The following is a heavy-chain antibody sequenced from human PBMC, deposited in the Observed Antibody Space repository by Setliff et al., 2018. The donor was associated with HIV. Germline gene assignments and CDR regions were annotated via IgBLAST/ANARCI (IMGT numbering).Heavy chain of an antibody. CDR3: ARVTYYDCWSGYYSEVEYFDY. Sequence: SLKISCAASGFTFRRYDMSWVRQAPGKGLEWVSGISDSGGNTYYADSVKGRFTISRDNTKNSLYLQMNSLRAEDTAVYYCARVTYYDCWSGYYSEVEYFDYWGRGTLVAVSS. CDR2: ISDSGGNT. V-gene: IGHV3-23*01. J-gene: IGHJ4*02. CDR1: GFTFRRYD. D-gene: IGHD3-3*01.